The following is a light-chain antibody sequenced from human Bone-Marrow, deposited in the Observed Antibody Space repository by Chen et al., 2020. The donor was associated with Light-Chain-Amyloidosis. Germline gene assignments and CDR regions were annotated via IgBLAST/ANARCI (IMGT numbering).Light chain of an antibody. J-gene: IGKJ3*01. CDR2: WAS. CDR1: QSVLYSSNNKNY. Sequence: DLVMTQSPDSLAVSLGERATINCKSSQSVLYSSNNKNYLAWYQQKPGQPPKLLISWASTRESGVPDRFTGSGSGTDFTLTISSLQAEDVAVYYCQQYYSAPFTFGPGIKVNIK. V-gene: IGKV4-1*01. CDR3: QQYYSAPFT.